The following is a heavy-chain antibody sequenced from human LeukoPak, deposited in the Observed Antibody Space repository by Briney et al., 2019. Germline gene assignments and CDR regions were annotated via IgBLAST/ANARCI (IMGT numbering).Heavy chain of an antibody. V-gene: IGHV3-30*02. Sequence: GGSLRLSCVASGFTFSSSGMHWVRQAPGKGLEWVTFIQYDGSKKYYADSVKGRFTISRDNSKNTLYLQMNSLRAEDTAVYYCARGVGATEYYFDYWGQGTLVTVSS. D-gene: IGHD1-26*01. CDR1: GFTFSSSG. CDR3: ARGVGATEYYFDY. J-gene: IGHJ4*02. CDR2: IQYDGSKK.